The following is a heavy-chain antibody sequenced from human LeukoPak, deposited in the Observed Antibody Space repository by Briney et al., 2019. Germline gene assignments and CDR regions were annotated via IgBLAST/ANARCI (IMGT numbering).Heavy chain of an antibody. D-gene: IGHD3-16*01. CDR1: GVSVSGYW. CDR3: ARIVRGIVMPQNAFDI. J-gene: IGHJ3*02. V-gene: IGHV3-7*01. Sequence: GGCLRLSCAASGVSVSGYWMRWVRQAPGKGLEWLANIKQDGSEKYYVDPVKGRFPISRDNGQNSVHLQMTNLRAEDTAVYYGARIVRGIVMPQNAFDIWRQGPMVPV. CDR2: IKQDGSEK.